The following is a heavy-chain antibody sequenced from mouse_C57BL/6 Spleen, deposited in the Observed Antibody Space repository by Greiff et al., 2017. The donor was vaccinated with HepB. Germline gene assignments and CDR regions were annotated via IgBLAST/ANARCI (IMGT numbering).Heavy chain of an antibody. CDR3: AREGIYYYPRSHYYAMDY. Sequence: QVQLQQSGAELVKPGASVKISCKASGYTFTDYYINWVKQRPGQGLEWIGKIGPGSGSTYYNEKFKGKATLTADKSSSTAYMQLSSLTSEDSAVYFCAREGIYYYPRSHYYAMDYWGQGTSVTVSS. J-gene: IGHJ4*01. D-gene: IGHD1-1*01. CDR2: IGPGSGST. CDR1: GYTFTDYY. V-gene: IGHV1-77*01.